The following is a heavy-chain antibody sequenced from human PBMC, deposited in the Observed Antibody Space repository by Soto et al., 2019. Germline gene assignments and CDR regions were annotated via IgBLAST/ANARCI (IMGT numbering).Heavy chain of an antibody. CDR1: GGSISSYY. Sequence: PSETLSLTCTVSGGSISSYYWSWIRQPPGKGLEWIGYIYYSGSTNYNPSLKSRVTISVDTSKNQFSLKLSSVTAADTAVYYCARSLVDTAMVSYYYYYGMDVWGQGTTVTVSS. D-gene: IGHD5-18*01. V-gene: IGHV4-59*01. J-gene: IGHJ6*02. CDR3: ARSLVDTAMVSYYYYYGMDV. CDR2: IYYSGST.